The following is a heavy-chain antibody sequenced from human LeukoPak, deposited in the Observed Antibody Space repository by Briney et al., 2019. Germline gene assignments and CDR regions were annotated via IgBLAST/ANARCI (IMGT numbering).Heavy chain of an antibody. Sequence: PSQTLSLTCTVSGGSISSGDYYWSWIRQPPGKGLEWIGYIYYSGSTYYNPSLKSRVTISVDTSKNQFSLKLSSVTAADTAVYYCAREKSPVSVRGVSGYYYGMDVWGQGTTVTVSS. CDR2: IYYSGST. V-gene: IGHV4-30-4*01. CDR3: AREKSPVSVRGVSGYYYGMDV. CDR1: GGSISSGDYY. D-gene: IGHD3-10*01. J-gene: IGHJ6*02.